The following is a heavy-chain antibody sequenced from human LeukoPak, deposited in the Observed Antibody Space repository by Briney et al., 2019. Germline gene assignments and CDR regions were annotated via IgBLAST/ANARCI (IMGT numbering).Heavy chain of an antibody. CDR2: INTDGKAT. CDR3: ARGSYLG. Sequence: GGSLRLSCAASGFTFSSYWMHWVRQAPGKGLLWVARINTDGKATTYADSVKGRFTISRDNAKNSLYLQMNSLRAEDTAVYYCARGSYLGWGQGTMVTVSS. J-gene: IGHJ3*01. D-gene: IGHD5-18*01. V-gene: IGHV3-74*01. CDR1: GFTFSSYW.